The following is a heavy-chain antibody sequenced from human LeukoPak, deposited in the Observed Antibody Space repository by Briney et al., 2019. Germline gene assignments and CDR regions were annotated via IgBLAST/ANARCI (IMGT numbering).Heavy chain of an antibody. Sequence: VKVSCKAXGGTFSXYAISWVRQAPGQGLEWMGRIIPILGIANYAQKFQGRVTITADKPTSTAYMELSSLRSEDTAVYYCARTAKMAGSWFDPWGQGTLVTVSS. J-gene: IGHJ5*02. CDR2: IIPILGIA. V-gene: IGHV1-69*04. CDR3: ARTAKMAGSWFDP. CDR1: GGTFSXYA. D-gene: IGHD6-19*01.